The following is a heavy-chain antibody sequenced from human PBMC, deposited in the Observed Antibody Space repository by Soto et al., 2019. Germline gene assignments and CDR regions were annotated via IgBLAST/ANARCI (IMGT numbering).Heavy chain of an antibody. CDR1: GFTSSSYV. CDR3: ARGDPYYGMDV. J-gene: IGHJ6*02. CDR2: ISYDGSNK. Sequence: QVQLVESGGGVVQPGRSLRLSCVASGFTSSSYVMHWVRQAPGKGQVWVAVISYDGSNKHYADSVKGRFTISRDNSKNTLDLQMNSLRGEDTAVYSCARGDPYYGMDVWGQGTTVTVS. V-gene: IGHV3-30*04.